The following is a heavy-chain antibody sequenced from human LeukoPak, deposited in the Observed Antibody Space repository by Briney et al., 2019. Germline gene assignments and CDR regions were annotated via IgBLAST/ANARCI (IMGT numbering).Heavy chain of an antibody. CDR1: GFTISSYA. CDR3: ARDIRGVIRFFDY. V-gene: IGHV3-48*03. CDR2: ISSSGSTI. Sequence: GGSLRLSCAASGFTISSYAMNWVRQAPGKGLEWVSYISSSGSTIYCADSVKGRFTISRDNTKNTLYLQMNSLRAEDTAVYYCARDIRGVIRFFDYWGQGTLVTVSS. D-gene: IGHD3-10*01. J-gene: IGHJ4*02.